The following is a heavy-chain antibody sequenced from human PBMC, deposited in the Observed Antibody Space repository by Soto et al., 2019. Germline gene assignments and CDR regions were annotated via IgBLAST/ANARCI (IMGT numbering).Heavy chain of an antibody. J-gene: IGHJ4*02. D-gene: IGHD2-2*01. CDR1: GGIFNSYS. V-gene: IGHV1-69*02. CDR2: IIPLFGIT. Sequence: QVQLVKSGAEVKRPGSSVKVSCKASGGIFNSYSVSWVRQAPGQGLEWMGRIIPLFGITNYAQKLQCRVMITADKSTNTAYMDVNGLRSEGTALYYCATFYGGDCTTTTCYGDIDYSGQGTLDT. CDR3: ATFYGGDCTTTTCYGDIDY.